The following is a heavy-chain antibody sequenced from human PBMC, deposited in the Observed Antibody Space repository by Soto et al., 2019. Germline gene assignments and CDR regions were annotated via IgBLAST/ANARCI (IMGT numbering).Heavy chain of an antibody. CDR3: ARVRAYIAVAGDAFDI. D-gene: IGHD6-19*01. Sequence: GASVKVSCKASGYTFTGYYMHWVRQAPGQGLEWMGWINPNSGGTNYAQKFQGRVTMTRDTSISTAYMELSLRSDDTAVYYCARVRAYIAVAGDAFDIWGQGTMVTVSS. V-gene: IGHV1-2*02. CDR2: INPNSGGT. J-gene: IGHJ3*02. CDR1: GYTFTGYY.